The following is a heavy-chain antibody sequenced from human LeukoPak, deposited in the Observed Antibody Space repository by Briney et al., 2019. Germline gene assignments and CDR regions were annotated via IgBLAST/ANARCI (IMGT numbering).Heavy chain of an antibody. CDR2: IYHSGST. CDR3: ARVRQQLGHYFDY. J-gene: IGHJ4*02. V-gene: IGHV4-38-2*01. Sequence: PSETLSLTCAVSGYSISSGYYWGWIRQPPGKGLEWIGSIYHSGSTYYNPSLKSRVTISVDTSKNQSSLKLSSVTAADTAVYYCARVRQQLGHYFDYWGQGTLVTVSS. D-gene: IGHD6-13*01. CDR1: GYSISSGYY.